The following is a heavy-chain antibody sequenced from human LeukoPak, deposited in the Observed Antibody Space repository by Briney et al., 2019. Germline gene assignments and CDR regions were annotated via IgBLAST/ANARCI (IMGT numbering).Heavy chain of an antibody. Sequence: QPGGSLRLSCAGFTFRSYAMSWVRQAPGKGLEWVSAISGSGGSTYYADSVKGRFTISRDNSKNTLYLQMNSLRAEDTAVYYCAKDMGRSNLSGRYYFDYWGQGTLVTVAS. J-gene: IGHJ4*02. CDR2: ISGSGGST. CDR3: AKDMGRSNLSGRYYFDY. D-gene: IGHD1-26*01. CDR1: GFTFRSYA. V-gene: IGHV3-23*01.